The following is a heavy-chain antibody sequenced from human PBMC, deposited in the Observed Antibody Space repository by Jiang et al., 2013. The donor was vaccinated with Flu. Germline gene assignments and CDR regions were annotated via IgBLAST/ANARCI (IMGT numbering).Heavy chain of an antibody. D-gene: IGHD6-13*01. J-gene: IGHJ4*02. Sequence: LKSRVTISMDTSKNQFSLNLNSVTAADTAVYFCARQSYSRSWNTEFDYWGQGTLVTVSS. CDR3: ARQSYSRSWNTEFDY. V-gene: IGHV4-59*08.